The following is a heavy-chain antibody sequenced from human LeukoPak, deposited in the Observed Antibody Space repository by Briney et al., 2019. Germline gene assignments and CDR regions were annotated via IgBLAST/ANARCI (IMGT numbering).Heavy chain of an antibody. CDR1: EFSVGSNY. CDR3: ARERGADGSYSDYYYMDV. D-gene: IGHD1-26*01. Sequence: GGSLRLSCAASEFSVGSNYMTWVRQAPGKGLEWVSLIYSGGSTYYADSVKGRFTISRDNSKNTLYLQMNSLRAEDTAVYYCARERGADGSYSDYYYMDVWGKGTTVTVSS. CDR2: IYSGGST. V-gene: IGHV3-66*01. J-gene: IGHJ6*03.